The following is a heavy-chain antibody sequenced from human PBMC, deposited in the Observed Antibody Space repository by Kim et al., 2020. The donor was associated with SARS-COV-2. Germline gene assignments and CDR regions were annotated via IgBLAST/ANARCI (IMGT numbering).Heavy chain of an antibody. CDR3: AKDFGGGQGRIDY. D-gene: IGHD3-3*01. V-gene: IGHV3-30*18. CDR2: ISFDGRNT. J-gene: IGHJ4*02. CDR1: GFTFSSHG. Sequence: GGSLRLSCAASGFTFSSHGMHWVRQAPGKGLEWVAVISFDGRNTYYADSVKGRFTISRDNSKNTLYLQMTSLRPEDTAVYYCAKDFGGGQGRIDYWGQG.